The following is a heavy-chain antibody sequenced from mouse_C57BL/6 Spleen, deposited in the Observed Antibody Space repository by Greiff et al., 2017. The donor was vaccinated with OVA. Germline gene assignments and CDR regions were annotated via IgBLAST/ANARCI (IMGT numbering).Heavy chain of an antibody. CDR2: INPYNGGT. CDR3: ARSKGLRAFDY. CDR1: GYTFTDYY. V-gene: IGHV1-19*01. D-gene: IGHD2-4*01. Sequence: VQLKQSGPVLVKPGASVKMSCKASGYTFTDYYMNWVKQSHGKSLEWIGVINPYNGGTSYNQKFKGKATLTVDKSSSTAYMELNSLTSEDSAVYYCARSKGLRAFDYRGQGTTLTVSS. J-gene: IGHJ2*01.